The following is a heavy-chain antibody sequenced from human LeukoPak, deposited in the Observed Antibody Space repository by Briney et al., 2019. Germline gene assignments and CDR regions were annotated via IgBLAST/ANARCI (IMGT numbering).Heavy chain of an antibody. CDR1: GFTFSSYS. J-gene: IGHJ3*02. CDR2: ISSSSSYI. Sequence: GGSLRLPCAASGFTFSSYSMNWVRQAPGKGLEWVSSISSSSSYIYYADSVKGRFTISRDSAKNSLYLQMNSLRAEDTALYYCARIPGYGDFDAFDIWGQGTMVTVSP. D-gene: IGHD4-17*01. CDR3: ARIPGYGDFDAFDI. V-gene: IGHV3-21*01.